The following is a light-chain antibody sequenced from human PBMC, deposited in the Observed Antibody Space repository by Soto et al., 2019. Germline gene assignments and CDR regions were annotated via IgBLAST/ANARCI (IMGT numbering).Light chain of an antibody. CDR2: AAS. V-gene: IGKV1-17*01. CDR1: QGIAND. CDR3: LQHNSYPLT. Sequence: DIPMTQSPSSLSASVGDRVTFTCRASQGIANDLAWYQQKPTKAPKRLIYAASSLQSGVPSRFSGSGAGTEFTLTISSPQPEDFGTYYCLQHNSYPLTFGGGTTVEI. J-gene: IGKJ4*01.